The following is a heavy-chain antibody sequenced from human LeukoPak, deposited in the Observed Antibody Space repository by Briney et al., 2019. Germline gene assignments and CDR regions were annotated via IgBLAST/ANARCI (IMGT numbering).Heavy chain of an antibody. D-gene: IGHD3-22*01. Sequence: SETLSLTCTVSGYSISSGYYWGWIRQPPGKGLEWIGSIYHSGSTYYNPSLKSRVTISVDTSKNQFSLKLSSVTAADTAVYYCAREWLGAFDIWGQGTMVTVSS. V-gene: IGHV4-38-2*02. CDR3: AREWLGAFDI. J-gene: IGHJ3*02. CDR2: IYHSGST. CDR1: GYSISSGYY.